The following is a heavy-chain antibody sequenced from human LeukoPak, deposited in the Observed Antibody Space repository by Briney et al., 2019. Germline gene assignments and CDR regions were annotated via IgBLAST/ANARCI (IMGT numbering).Heavy chain of an antibody. CDR3: ARAQRITIFGGRSPLAY. D-gene: IGHD3-3*01. CDR1: GYTFTSYD. CDR2: MNPNSGNP. J-gene: IGHJ4*02. Sequence: ASVKVSCKASGYTFTSYDINWGPQATGQGLNGREGMNPNSGNPGYAQKFQGRVTMTRNTSISTAYMELSSLRSEDTAVYYCARAQRITIFGGRSPLAYWGQGTLVTVSS. V-gene: IGHV1-8*01.